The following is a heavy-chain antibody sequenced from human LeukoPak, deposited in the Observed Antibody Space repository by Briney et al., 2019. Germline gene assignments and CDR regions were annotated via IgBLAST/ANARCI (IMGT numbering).Heavy chain of an antibody. CDR2: ISSSSSYI. CDR3: AKPHYYDSSGYYFGY. V-gene: IGHV3-21*01. Sequence: GGSLRLSCAASGFTFSSYGMSWVRQAPGKGLESVSSISSSSSYIYYADSVKGRFTISRDNAKNSLYLQMNSLRAEDTAVYYCAKPHYYDSSGYYFGYWGQGTLVTVSS. D-gene: IGHD3-22*01. J-gene: IGHJ4*02. CDR1: GFTFSSYG.